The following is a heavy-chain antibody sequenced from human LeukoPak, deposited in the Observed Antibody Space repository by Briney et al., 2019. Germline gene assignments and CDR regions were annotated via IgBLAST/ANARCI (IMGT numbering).Heavy chain of an antibody. D-gene: IGHD1-1*01. J-gene: IGHJ4*02. Sequence: GGSLRLSCVASGFTFSSYIMNWVRQAPGKGLEWVSSITGNGRNMEYGESVKGRFTISRDNADESLYLQMNSLRAEDTAVYYCAKVDNWKYGHHDFWGQGTLVTVSS. CDR1: GFTFSSYI. CDR2: ITGNGRNM. CDR3: AKVDNWKYGHHDF. V-gene: IGHV3-21*04.